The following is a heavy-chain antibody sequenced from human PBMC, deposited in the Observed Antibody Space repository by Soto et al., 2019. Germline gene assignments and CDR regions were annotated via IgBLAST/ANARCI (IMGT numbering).Heavy chain of an antibody. J-gene: IGHJ6*02. V-gene: IGHV1-69*12. CDR2: IIPLFRTP. CDR3: ARDNDRLQLGGNYCYILAV. D-gene: IGHD4-4*01. CDR1: GGTFSSSA. Sequence: QVQLVQSGAEMKEPGSSVKVSCKTSGGTFSSSAISWLRQAPGQGLEWTGGIIPLFRTPDYAQKYEGRVTIAADESTRTAYMWLSCLRSEDTAVNYCARDNDRLQLGGNYCYILAVWGQGTTISVSS.